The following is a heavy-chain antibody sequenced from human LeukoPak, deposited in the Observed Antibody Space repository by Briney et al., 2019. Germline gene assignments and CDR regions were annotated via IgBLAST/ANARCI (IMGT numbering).Heavy chain of an antibody. D-gene: IGHD5-24*01. CDR3: ARGRDRSKAGDH. V-gene: IGHV4-34*01. J-gene: IGHJ4*02. Sequence: SKTLSLTCAVHGGSCDHYYCSWLRQPPGKGVEWIGQIHPSGIFYYNPSLLSPVAISIDTSKSQFSLRLASVTAADTAFYYCARGRDRSKAGDHWGQGSLVTVSS. CDR2: IHPSGIF. CDR1: GGSCDHYY.